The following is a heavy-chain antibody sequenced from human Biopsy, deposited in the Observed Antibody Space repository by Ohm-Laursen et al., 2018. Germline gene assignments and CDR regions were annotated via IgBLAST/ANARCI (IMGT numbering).Heavy chain of an antibody. Sequence: GSLRLSCSASGFSFSDYHMVWIRQAPGRGLEWVSYISGGGTIYYGDSMKGRVTISRDNAKNSLYLQMNSLRAEDTAVYYCARDTRWSPYSMDVWGQGTTVTVSS. D-gene: IGHD4-23*01. V-gene: IGHV3-11*01. J-gene: IGHJ6*02. CDR1: GFSFSDYH. CDR2: ISGGGTI. CDR3: ARDTRWSPYSMDV.